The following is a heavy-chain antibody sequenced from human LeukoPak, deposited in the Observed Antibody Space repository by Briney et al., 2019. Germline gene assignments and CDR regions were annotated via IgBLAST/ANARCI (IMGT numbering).Heavy chain of an antibody. CDR1: GGTFSSYA. V-gene: IGHV1-69*13. J-gene: IGHJ4*02. Sequence: ASVKVSCKASGGTFSSYAISWVRQAPGQGLEWMGGLIPIFGTANYAQKFQGRVTITADESTSTAYMELSSLRSEDTAVYYCARDRRPSYDSSGYYYLASDYWGQGTLVTVSS. CDR2: LIPIFGTA. D-gene: IGHD3-22*01. CDR3: ARDRRPSYDSSGYYYLASDY.